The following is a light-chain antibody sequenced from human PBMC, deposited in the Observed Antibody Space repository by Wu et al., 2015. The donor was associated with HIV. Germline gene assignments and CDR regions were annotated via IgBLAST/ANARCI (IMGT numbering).Light chain of an antibody. CDR1: QSGYGST. CDR3: QQYGNSPFN. CDR2: GAS. J-gene: IGKJ2*01. Sequence: EIVLTQSPGTLSLSPGERATLSCRASQSGYGSTLAWYQQKSGQAPRLLIHGASSRATGIPDRFSGSGSGTDFTLTISRLEPEDFAVYYCQQYGNSPFNFGQGTKLEIK. V-gene: IGKV3-20*01.